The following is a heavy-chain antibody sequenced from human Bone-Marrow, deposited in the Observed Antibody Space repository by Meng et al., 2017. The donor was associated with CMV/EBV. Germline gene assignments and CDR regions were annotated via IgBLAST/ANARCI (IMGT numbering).Heavy chain of an antibody. V-gene: IGHV1-69*04. CDR3: ARDARIAALRYYGMDV. D-gene: IGHD6-13*01. CDR1: GGTFSSYT. Sequence: KISCKASGGTFSSYTISWVRQAPGQGLEWMGRIIPILGIANYAQKFQGRVTITADKSTSTAYMELSSLRSEDTAVYYCARDARIAALRYYGMDVWGQGTTVTVSS. CDR2: IIPILGIA. J-gene: IGHJ6*02.